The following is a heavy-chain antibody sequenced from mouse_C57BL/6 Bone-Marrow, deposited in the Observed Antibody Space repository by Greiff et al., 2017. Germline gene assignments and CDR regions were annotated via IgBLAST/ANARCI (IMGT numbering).Heavy chain of an antibody. Sequence: VQLQQPGAELVKPGASVKLSCKASGYTFTSYWMQWVKQRPGQGLVWIGEIDPSDSYTNYNPKFKGKATLTVDTSSSTAYMQLSSLTSEDSAVYYCARDTTTVIANFDYWGQGTTLTGSS. J-gene: IGHJ2*01. V-gene: IGHV1-50*01. D-gene: IGHD1-1*01. CDR1: GYTFTSYW. CDR3: ARDTTTVIANFDY. CDR2: IDPSDSYT.